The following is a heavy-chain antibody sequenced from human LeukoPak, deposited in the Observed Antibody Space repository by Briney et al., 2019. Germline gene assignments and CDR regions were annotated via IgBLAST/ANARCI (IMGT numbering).Heavy chain of an antibody. CDR3: ARDPLDCSGGSCSDY. CDR2: IIPIFGTA. Sequence: SVKVSCKASGGTFSSYAISWVRQAPGQGLEWMGRIIPIFGTANYAQKFQGRVPITTDDSTSTAYMALSSLRSEDTAVYYCARDPLDCSGGSCSDYWGQGTLVTVSS. V-gene: IGHV1-69*05. D-gene: IGHD2-15*01. J-gene: IGHJ4*02. CDR1: GGTFSSYA.